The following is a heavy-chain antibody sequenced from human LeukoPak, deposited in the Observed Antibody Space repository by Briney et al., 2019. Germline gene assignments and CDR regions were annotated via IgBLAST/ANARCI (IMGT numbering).Heavy chain of an antibody. J-gene: IGHJ4*02. Sequence: ASVTVSCTASGYTFTSYYMHWVRQAPGQGLEWMGIINPSGGSTSYAQKFQGRVTMTRDTSTSTVYTELSSLRSEDTAVYYCARSAGLGDYVWGSYPRYWGQGTLVTVSS. V-gene: IGHV1-46*01. D-gene: IGHD3-16*01. CDR2: INPSGGST. CDR1: GYTFTSYY. CDR3: ARSAGLGDYVWGSYPRY.